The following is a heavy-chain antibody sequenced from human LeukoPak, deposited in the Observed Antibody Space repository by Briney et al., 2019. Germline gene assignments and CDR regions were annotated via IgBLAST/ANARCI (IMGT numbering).Heavy chain of an antibody. CDR3: ASVKSSDYEVAKDH. CDR2: IYYSGST. V-gene: IGHV4-61*01. D-gene: IGHD3-10*01. CDR1: GGSVSSGTYY. J-gene: IGHJ4*02. Sequence: SETLSLTCSVSGGSVSSGTYYWSWIRQPPGKGLEWIGYIYYSGSTNYNPSLKSRVTISVDTSKNQFSLKLNSVTAADTAVYYCASVKSSDYEVAKDHWGQGTLVTVSS.